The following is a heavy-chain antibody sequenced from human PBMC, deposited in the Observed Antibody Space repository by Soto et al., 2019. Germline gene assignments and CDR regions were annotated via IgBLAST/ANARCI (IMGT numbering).Heavy chain of an antibody. CDR1: GYSFTSYW. J-gene: IGHJ3*02. Sequence: AGESLKISCKGSGYSFTSYWIGWVRQMPGKGLEWMGIIYPGDSDTRYSPSFQGQVTISADKSISTAYLQWSSLKASDTAMYYCARPHHSITGTPEAFDIWGQGTMVTVSS. V-gene: IGHV5-51*01. CDR2: IYPGDSDT. CDR3: ARPHHSITGTPEAFDI. D-gene: IGHD1-7*01.